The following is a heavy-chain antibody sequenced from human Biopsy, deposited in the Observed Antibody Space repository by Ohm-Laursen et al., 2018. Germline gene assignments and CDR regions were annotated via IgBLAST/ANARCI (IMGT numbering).Heavy chain of an antibody. D-gene: IGHD3/OR15-3a*01. CDR3: VREPRTGTAEAWYFDL. J-gene: IGHJ2*01. V-gene: IGHV4-31*03. CDR1: GASVKTSGYF. Sequence: TLSLTCSVSGASVKTSGYFWAWLRQRPGKGLEWIGYISYNERTHYNPSLTSRLAISFDTSNNPISLQLRSVSVADTAVYYCVREPRTGTAEAWYFDLWGRGSPVTVPS. CDR2: ISYNERT.